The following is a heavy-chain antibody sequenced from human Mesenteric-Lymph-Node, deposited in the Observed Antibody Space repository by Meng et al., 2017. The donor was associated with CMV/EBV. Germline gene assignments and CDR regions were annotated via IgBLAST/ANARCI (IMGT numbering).Heavy chain of an antibody. Sequence: GSLRLSCAASGFTFSSYAMSWVRQAPGKGLEWVSAISGSGGSTYYADSVKGRFTISRDNSKNTLYLQMNSLRAEDTAVYYCAKEGGYSSSWLTYYFDYWGQGTLVTVSS. CDR1: GFTFSSYA. J-gene: IGHJ4*02. D-gene: IGHD6-13*01. CDR2: ISGSGGST. CDR3: AKEGGYSSSWLTYYFDY. V-gene: IGHV3-23*01.